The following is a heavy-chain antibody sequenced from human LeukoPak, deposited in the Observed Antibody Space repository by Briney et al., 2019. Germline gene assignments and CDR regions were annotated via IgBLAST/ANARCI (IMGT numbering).Heavy chain of an antibody. D-gene: IGHD6-13*01. J-gene: IGHJ6*03. CDR2: IYYSGST. Sequence: SETLSLTCTVSGGSISSSSYYWGWIRQPPGKGLEWIGSIYYSGSTYYNPSLKSRVTISVDTSKNQFSLKLSSVTAADTAVYYCARVSDRSSSWSVYYYYYMDVWGKGTTVTVSS. CDR1: GGSISSSSYY. CDR3: ARVSDRSSSWSVYYYYYMDV. V-gene: IGHV4-39*07.